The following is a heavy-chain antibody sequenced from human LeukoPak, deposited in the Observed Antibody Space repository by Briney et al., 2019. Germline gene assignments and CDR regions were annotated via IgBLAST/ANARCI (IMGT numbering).Heavy chain of an antibody. J-gene: IGHJ5*02. Sequence: PSETLSLTCTVSGGSISSYYWIWIRQPPGKGLEWIGYIYTSGSTNYNPSLKSRVTISVDTSKNQFSLKLSSVTAADTAVYYCARYSSSSAGWFDPWGQGTLVTVSS. D-gene: IGHD6-6*01. CDR1: GGSISSYY. CDR2: IYTSGST. V-gene: IGHV4-4*09. CDR3: ARYSSSSAGWFDP.